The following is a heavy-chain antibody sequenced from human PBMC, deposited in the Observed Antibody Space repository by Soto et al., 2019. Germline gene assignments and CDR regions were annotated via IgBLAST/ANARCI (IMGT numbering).Heavy chain of an antibody. D-gene: IGHD6-13*01. Sequence: EVQLLESGGGLVQPGGSLRLYYAAAGFTFSSYAMSWVRQAPGKGLEWVSAISGSGGSTYYADSVKGRFTISRDNSKNTLYLQMNSLRAEDTAVYYCAKVRSSSWDANFDYWGQGTLVTVSS. V-gene: IGHV3-23*01. CDR2: ISGSGGST. CDR3: AKVRSSSWDANFDY. CDR1: GFTFSSYA. J-gene: IGHJ4*02.